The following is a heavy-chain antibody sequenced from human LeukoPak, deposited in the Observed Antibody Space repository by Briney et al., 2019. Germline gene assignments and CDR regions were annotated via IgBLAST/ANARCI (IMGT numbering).Heavy chain of an antibody. V-gene: IGHV1-46*03. J-gene: IGHJ6*03. CDR1: GYTFTGYY. CDR3: VTHYYYYYYMDV. CDR2: INPSGGST. Sequence: ASVKVSCKASGYTFTGYYMHWVRQAPGQGLEWMGIINPSGGSTSYAQKFQGRATMTRDMSTSTVYMELSSLRSEDTAVYYCVTHYYYYYYMDVWGKGTTVTVSS.